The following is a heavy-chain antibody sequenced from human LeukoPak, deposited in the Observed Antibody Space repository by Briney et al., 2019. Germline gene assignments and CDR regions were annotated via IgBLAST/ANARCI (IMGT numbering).Heavy chain of an antibody. CDR2: TYYSGST. D-gene: IGHD4-23*01. CDR1: GGSVSSGVYY. J-gene: IGHJ4*02. V-gene: IGHV4-31*03. Sequence: TSETLSLPCTVSGGSVSSGVYYWSWIRQHPGKGLEWIGYTYYSGSTYYNPSLKSRVTISVDTSKNQFSLKLSSVTAADTAVYYCGRVPQDGGRVDYWGQGTLVTVSS. CDR3: GRVPQDGGRVDY.